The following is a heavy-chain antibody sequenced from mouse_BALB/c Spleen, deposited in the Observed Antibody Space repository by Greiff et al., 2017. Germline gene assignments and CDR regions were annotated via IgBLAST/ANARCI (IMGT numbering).Heavy chain of an antibody. D-gene: IGHD2-4*01. CDR3: ARDRDYDEVYAIDY. CDR2: IWAGGST. V-gene: IGHV2-9*02. Sequence: VKLVESGPGLVAPSQSLSITCTVSGFSLTSYGVHWVRQPPGKGLEWLGVIWAGGSTNYNSALMSRLSISKDNSKSQVFLKMNSLQTDDTAMYYCARDRDYDEVYAIDYWGQGTSVTVAS. CDR1: GFSLTSYG. J-gene: IGHJ4*01.